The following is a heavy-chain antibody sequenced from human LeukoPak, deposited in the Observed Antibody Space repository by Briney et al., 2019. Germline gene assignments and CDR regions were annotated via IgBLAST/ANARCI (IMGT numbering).Heavy chain of an antibody. CDR2: INPNRGGT. V-gene: IGHV1-2*02. CDR1: GYTFTGYY. Sequence: ASVKVSCKASGYTFTGYYMHWVRQAPGQGLEWMGWINPNRGGTNYAQKFQGRVTMTRDTSISTAYLELSRLRSDDTAVYYCARLDSSGYYFGSFFDYWGQGTLVTVSS. CDR3: ARLDSSGYYFGSFFDY. D-gene: IGHD3-22*01. J-gene: IGHJ4*02.